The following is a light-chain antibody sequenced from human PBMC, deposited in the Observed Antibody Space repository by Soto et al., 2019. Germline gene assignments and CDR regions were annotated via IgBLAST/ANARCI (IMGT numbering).Light chain of an antibody. J-gene: IGKJ3*01. Sequence: EIVMTQSPATLSVSPGERATLSCRASQSGYNNLAWYQQKAGQAPRLLIYGASTRATGIPARFSGSGSGTEFTLTIRSLQSEDFPVYFCQQYNNWPPVTFGPGTKVDI. CDR1: QSGYNN. CDR3: QQYNNWPPVT. CDR2: GAS. V-gene: IGKV3-15*01.